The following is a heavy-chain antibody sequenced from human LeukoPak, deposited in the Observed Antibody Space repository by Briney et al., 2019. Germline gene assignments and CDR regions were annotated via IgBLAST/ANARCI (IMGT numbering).Heavy chain of an antibody. CDR3: ATLYYDFWSGPKHRLGDYFDY. V-gene: IGHV4-4*08. CDR1: DDSISDYY. D-gene: IGHD3-3*01. J-gene: IGHJ4*02. Sequence: SETLSLTCTVSDDSISDYYRGWIRQPPGKGLEWIGYSYNSGRSTYDPSLKSRVTISVDTSKNQFSLKLSSVTAADTAVYYCATLYYDFWSGPKHRLGDYFDYWGQGTLVTVSS. CDR2: SYNSGRS.